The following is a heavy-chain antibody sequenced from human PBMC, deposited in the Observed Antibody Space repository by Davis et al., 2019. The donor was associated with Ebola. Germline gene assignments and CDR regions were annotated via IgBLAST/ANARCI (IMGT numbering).Heavy chain of an antibody. Sequence: ASVKVSCKASGYTFTGYYMHWVRQAPGQGLEWMGRINPNSGGTNYAQKFQGRVTMTRDTSISTAYMELSRLRSDDTAVYYCAREIVVVVAATNYYYYGMDVWGKGTTVTVSS. V-gene: IGHV1-2*06. CDR1: GYTFTGYY. CDR2: INPNSGGT. CDR3: AREIVVVVAATNYYYYGMDV. D-gene: IGHD2-15*01. J-gene: IGHJ6*04.